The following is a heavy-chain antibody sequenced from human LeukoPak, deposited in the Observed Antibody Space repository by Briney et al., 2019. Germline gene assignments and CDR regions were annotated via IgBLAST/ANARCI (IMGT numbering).Heavy chain of an antibody. V-gene: IGHV6-1*01. Sequence: SQTLSLTCAISGDSVSSNSAAWNWIRQSPSRGLEWLGRTYYRSKWYNDYAVSVKSRITINPDTSKNQFSLQLNSVTPEDTVVYYCARDSKPYSSSWLYYFDYWGQGTLVTVSS. D-gene: IGHD6-13*01. CDR2: TYYRSKWYN. J-gene: IGHJ4*02. CDR3: ARDSKPYSSSWLYYFDY. CDR1: GDSVSSNSAA.